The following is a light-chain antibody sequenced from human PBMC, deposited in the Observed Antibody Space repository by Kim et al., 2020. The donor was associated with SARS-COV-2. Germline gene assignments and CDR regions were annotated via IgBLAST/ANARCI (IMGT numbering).Light chain of an antibody. V-gene: IGLV3-21*01. Sequence: SYELTQPPSVSVAPGKTASITCGGDNIETKSVHWYQQKPGQAPVAVICYDSDRPSGIPERFSGSNSGNTATLTISRVEAGDEADYYCQVWDSSRDPWVFGGGTQLNVL. CDR2: YDS. CDR3: QVWDSSRDPWV. J-gene: IGLJ3*02. CDR1: NIETKS.